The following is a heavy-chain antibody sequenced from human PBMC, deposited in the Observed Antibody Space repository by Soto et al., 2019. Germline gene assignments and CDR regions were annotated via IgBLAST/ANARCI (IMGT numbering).Heavy chain of an antibody. CDR3: ARDRMMGYCSSTSCAYYYYGMDV. V-gene: IGHV1-3*01. CDR1: GYTFTSYA. CDR2: INAGNGNT. D-gene: IGHD2-2*01. J-gene: IGHJ6*02. Sequence: ASVKVSCKASGYTFTSYAMHWVRQAPGQRLEWMGWINAGNGNTRYSQKFQGRVTITRDTSTSTVYMELSSLRSEDTAVYYCARDRMMGYCSSTSCAYYYYGMDVWGQGTTVTVSS.